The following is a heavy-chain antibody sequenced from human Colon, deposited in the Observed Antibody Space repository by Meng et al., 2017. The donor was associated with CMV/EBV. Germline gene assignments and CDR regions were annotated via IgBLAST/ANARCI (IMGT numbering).Heavy chain of an antibody. CDR2: IRYDGSNK. CDR3: AKDRGEYFDY. V-gene: IGHV3-30*02. J-gene: IGHJ4*02. D-gene: IGHD3-10*01. Sequence: LSLTCAASGFTFSSYGMHWVRQAPGKGLEWVAFIRYDGSNKYYADSVKGRFTISRDNSKNTLYLQMNSLRAEDTAVYYCAKDRGEYFDYWGQGTLVTVSS. CDR1: GFTFSSYG.